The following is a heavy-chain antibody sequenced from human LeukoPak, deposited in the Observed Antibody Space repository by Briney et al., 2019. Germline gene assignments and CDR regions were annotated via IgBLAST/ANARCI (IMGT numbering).Heavy chain of an antibody. CDR1: GYTFSNYA. Sequence: ASLTVSCMASGYTFSNYAIHWVRQAPGQELEWMGGIIPIFRTPSYAEKLQGRVTFTTAESTTTAHMDRSGLRSEDTAVYYCTRGSDSYYCYSMDVWGRGTTVIASS. CDR3: TRGSDSYYCYSMDV. CDR2: IIPIFRTP. J-gene: IGHJ6*03. V-gene: IGHV1-69*05.